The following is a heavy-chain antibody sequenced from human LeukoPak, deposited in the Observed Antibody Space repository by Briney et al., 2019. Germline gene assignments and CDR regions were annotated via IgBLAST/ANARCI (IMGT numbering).Heavy chain of an antibody. CDR2: ISYDGSNK. J-gene: IGHJ3*02. V-gene: IGHV3-30*18. Sequence: GGSLRLSCAASGFTVSSNYMSWVRQAPGKGLEWVAVISYDGSNKYYADSVKGRFTISRDNSKNTLYLQMNSLRAEDTAVYYCAKDLYLVRGSAFDIWGQGTMVTVSS. CDR3: AKDLYLVRGSAFDI. CDR1: GFTVSSNY. D-gene: IGHD3-10*01.